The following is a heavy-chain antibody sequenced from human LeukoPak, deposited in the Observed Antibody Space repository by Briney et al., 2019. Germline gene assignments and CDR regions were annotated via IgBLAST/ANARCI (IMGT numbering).Heavy chain of an antibody. Sequence: GGSLRLSCAASGFTFSSYWMHWVRQAPGKGLVWVSRIKSDGSSTSYADSVKGRFTISRDNAKNTVYLQMNSLRAEDTAVYYCATSRTFDYWGQVALVTVSS. CDR1: GFTFSSYW. CDR3: ATSRTFDY. J-gene: IGHJ4*02. V-gene: IGHV3-74*01. CDR2: IKSDGSST.